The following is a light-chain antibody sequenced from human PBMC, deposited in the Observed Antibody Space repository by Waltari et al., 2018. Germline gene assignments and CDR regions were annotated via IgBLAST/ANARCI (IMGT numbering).Light chain of an antibody. CDR3: CSYVGLGTYV. J-gene: IGLJ1*01. CDR1: SRDVGNYNL. CDR2: EVT. V-gene: IGLV2-23*02. Sequence: QSGLAQPASASGSPGQSLTITCTGTSRDVGNYNLVSWYQQRPGKAPRLLIYEVTKRAPGTSDRFSASKSGNTASLSISGPQAQEDEADYYCCSYVGLGTYVFGTGTKVTV.